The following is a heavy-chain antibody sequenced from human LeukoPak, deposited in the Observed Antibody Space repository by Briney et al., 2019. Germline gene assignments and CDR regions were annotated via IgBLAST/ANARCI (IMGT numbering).Heavy chain of an antibody. V-gene: IGHV3-21*01. D-gene: IGHD3-16*01. CDR2: ISSSSSYI. CDR1: GFAFSSYS. CDR3: ARSTTFGGMVDY. J-gene: IGHJ4*02. Sequence: GGSLGLSCAASGFAFSSYSMNWVRQAPGKGLEWVSSISSSSSYIYYADSVKGRFTISRDNAKNSLYLQMNSLRAEDTAVYYCARSTTFGGMVDYWGQGTLVTVSS.